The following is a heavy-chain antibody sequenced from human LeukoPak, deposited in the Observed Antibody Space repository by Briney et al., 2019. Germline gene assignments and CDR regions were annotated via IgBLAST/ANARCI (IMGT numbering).Heavy chain of an antibody. V-gene: IGHV4-4*02. CDR1: GGSISSSNW. Sequence: SETLSLTCAVSGGSISSSNWWSWVRQPPGKGLEWIGEIYHSGSTNYNPSLKSRVTISVDTSKNQFSLKLSSVTAADTAVYYCARLGEFVVVPAASFDYWGQGTLVTVSS. CDR2: IYHSGST. D-gene: IGHD2-2*01. CDR3: ARLGEFVVVPAASFDY. J-gene: IGHJ4*02.